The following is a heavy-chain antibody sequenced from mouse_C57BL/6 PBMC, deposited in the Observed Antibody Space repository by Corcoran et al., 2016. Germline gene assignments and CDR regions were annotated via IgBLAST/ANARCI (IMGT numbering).Heavy chain of an antibody. CDR3: ASFAY. V-gene: IGHV3-6*01. J-gene: IGHJ3*01. CDR1: GYSITSGYY. Sequence: DVQLQESGPGLVKPSQSLSLTCSVTGYSITSGYYWNRIRQFPGNKLEWMGYISYDGSNNYNPSLKNRISITRDTSKNQFFLKLNSVTTEDTATYYCASFAYWGQGTLVTVSA. CDR2: ISYDGSN.